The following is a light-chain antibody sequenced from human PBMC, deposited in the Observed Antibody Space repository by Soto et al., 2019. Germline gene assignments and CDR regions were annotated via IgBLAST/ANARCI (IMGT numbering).Light chain of an antibody. Sequence: DIQITQSPCTLSASVGDRGTITCLASQSISSWLAWYQQKPVKAPKLLIYKASTLKSGVPSRFSGSGSGTEFTLTISSLQPDDFATYYCQHYNSYSEAFGQGTKVHI. CDR3: QHYNSYSEA. CDR1: QSISSW. V-gene: IGKV1-5*03. J-gene: IGKJ1*01. CDR2: KAS.